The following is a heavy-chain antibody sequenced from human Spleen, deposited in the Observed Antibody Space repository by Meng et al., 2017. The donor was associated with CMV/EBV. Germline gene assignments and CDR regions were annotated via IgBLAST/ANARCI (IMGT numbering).Heavy chain of an antibody. CDR1: GFTFSTYE. CDR2: IRSSGNII. D-gene: IGHD2-15*01. V-gene: IGHV3-48*03. J-gene: IGHJ6*02. CDR3: AREGRIEVLYGMDV. Sequence: GGSLRLSCAASGFTFSTYEMIWVRQAPGKGLEWISYIRSSGNIIYYADSVKGRFTISRDNSKKSLYLQMNSLRADDTAVYYCAREGRIEVLYGMDVWGQGTTVTVSS.